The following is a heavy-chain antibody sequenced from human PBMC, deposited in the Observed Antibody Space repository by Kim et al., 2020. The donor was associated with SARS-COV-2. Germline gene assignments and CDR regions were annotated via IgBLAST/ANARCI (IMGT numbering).Heavy chain of an antibody. CDR3: ARDMTWPQSYYFDY. CDR1: GGSFSGYY. J-gene: IGHJ4*02. CDR2: INHSGST. D-gene: IGHD3-16*01. V-gene: IGHV4-34*01. Sequence: SETLSLTCAVYGGSFSGYYWSWIRQPPGKGLEWIGEINHSGSTNYNPSLKSRVTISVDTSKNQFSLKLSSVTAADTAVYYCARDMTWPQSYYFDYWGQGTLVTVSS.